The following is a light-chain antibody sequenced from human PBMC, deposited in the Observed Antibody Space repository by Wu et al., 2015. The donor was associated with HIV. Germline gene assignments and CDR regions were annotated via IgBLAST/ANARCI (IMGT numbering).Light chain of an antibody. Sequence: EIVLTQSPGTLSLSPGERATLSCTASQSISANYLAWYQQKPGQAPRLLIFGVSNRATGIPARFSGSGSGTDFTLTISRLEPEDFAVYYCQQYGSSPITFGQGTRLEIK. J-gene: IGKJ5*01. CDR3: QQYGSSPIT. CDR2: GVS. V-gene: IGKV3-20*01. CDR1: QSISANY.